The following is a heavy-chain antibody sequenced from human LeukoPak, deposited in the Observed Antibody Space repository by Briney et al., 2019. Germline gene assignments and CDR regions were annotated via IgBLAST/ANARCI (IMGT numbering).Heavy chain of an antibody. V-gene: IGHV4-39*07. CDR2: IYYSGGT. CDR1: GGSISSSSYY. CDR3: ARGPPYGSRSDFFDY. J-gene: IGHJ4*02. Sequence: SETLSLTCTVSGGSISSSSYYWGWIRQPPGKGREWIGSIYYSGGTYYNPSLKSRVTISVDTSKNQFSLKLSSVTAADTAVYYCARGPPYGSRSDFFDYWGQGTLVTVSA. D-gene: IGHD3-10*01.